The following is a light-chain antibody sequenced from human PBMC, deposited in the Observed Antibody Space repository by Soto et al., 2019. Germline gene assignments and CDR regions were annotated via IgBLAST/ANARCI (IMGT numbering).Light chain of an antibody. CDR3: QSYDISLIGLR. Sequence: QSVLTQPPSVTGAPGQRVTIFCTGSNSNIGAGYDVSWYQQFPGTAPRLLIYANTIRPSGVPGRFSGSKSGTSASLAIIGLQAEEEAEYYCQSYDISLIGLRFGGGTKVTVL. V-gene: IGLV1-40*01. CDR1: NSNIGAGYD. CDR2: ANT. J-gene: IGLJ3*02.